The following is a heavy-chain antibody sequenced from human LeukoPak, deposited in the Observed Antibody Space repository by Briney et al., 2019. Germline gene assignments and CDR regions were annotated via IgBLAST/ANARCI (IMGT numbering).Heavy chain of an antibody. J-gene: IGHJ3*02. CDR2: ISGSGGST. D-gene: IGHD2-2*01. Sequence: GGSLRLSCAASGLTFSSYAMSWVRQAPGKGLEWVSAISGSGGSTYYADSVTGRFTISRDNSKNTLYLQMNSLRAEDTAVYYCAKGVCSSTSCYAGDAFDIWGQGTMVTVSS. CDR1: GLTFSSYA. CDR3: AKGVCSSTSCYAGDAFDI. V-gene: IGHV3-23*01.